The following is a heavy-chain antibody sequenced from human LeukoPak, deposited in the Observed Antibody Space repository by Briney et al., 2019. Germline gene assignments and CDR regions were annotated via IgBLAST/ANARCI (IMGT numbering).Heavy chain of an antibody. CDR1: GFSVSSNY. CDR3: AREAVVVAATTPLGY. Sequence: GGSLRLSCAASGFSVSSNYMSWVRQAPGKGLEWVSVIYSGGSTYYADSVKGRFTISRDNSKNTLYLQMNSLRAEDTAVYYCAREAVVVAATTPLGYWGQGTLVTVSS. V-gene: IGHV3-66*01. D-gene: IGHD2-15*01. CDR2: IYSGGST. J-gene: IGHJ4*02.